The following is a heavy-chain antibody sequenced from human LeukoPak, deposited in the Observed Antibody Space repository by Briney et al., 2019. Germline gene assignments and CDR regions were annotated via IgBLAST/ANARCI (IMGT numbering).Heavy chain of an antibody. J-gene: IGHJ4*02. CDR1: GYTFTSYG. CDR2: ISAYNGNT. Sequence: ASVKVSCKASGYTFTSYGISWVRQAPGQGLEWMGWISAYNGNTNYAQKLQGRVTMTTDTSTCTAYMELSSLRSEDTAVYYCATYSPWLVNRFDYWGQGTLVTVSS. CDR3: ATYSPWLVNRFDY. D-gene: IGHD6-19*01. V-gene: IGHV1-18*01.